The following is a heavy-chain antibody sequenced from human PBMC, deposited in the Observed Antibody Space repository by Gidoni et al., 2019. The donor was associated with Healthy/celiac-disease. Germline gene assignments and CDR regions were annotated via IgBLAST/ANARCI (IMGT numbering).Heavy chain of an antibody. CDR2: SNPGGST. V-gene: IGHV4-34*01. D-gene: IGHD4-4*01. Sequence: QVQLQQWGAGLWEPSETLSRTCAVHGGSFSGYYWSWIRQPPGKGLGWIGESNPGGSTNYNPALKSRVTRSVDTSKNQFSLKLSSVTAADTAIYYCARMTTVTTPLYYYYHGMDVWGQGTTVTVSS. CDR1: GGSFSGYY. J-gene: IGHJ6*02. CDR3: ARMTTVTTPLYYYYHGMDV.